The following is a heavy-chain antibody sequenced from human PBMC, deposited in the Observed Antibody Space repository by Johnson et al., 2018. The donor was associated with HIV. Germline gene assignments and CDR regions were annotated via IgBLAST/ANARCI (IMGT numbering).Heavy chain of an antibody. Sequence: QMLLVESGGGVVQPGRSLRLSCAASGFTFSSYGMHWVRQAPGKGLEWVAVMSHDGTNKYYVDSVKGRFAISRDNSNNTLFLQMNSLRAEDTAVYYCARGPYYYDNFGFFGAFDIWGQGTVVTVSS. CDR1: GFTFSSYG. CDR2: MSHDGTNK. J-gene: IGHJ3*02. V-gene: IGHV3-30*03. CDR3: ARGPYYYDNFGFFGAFDI. D-gene: IGHD3-22*01.